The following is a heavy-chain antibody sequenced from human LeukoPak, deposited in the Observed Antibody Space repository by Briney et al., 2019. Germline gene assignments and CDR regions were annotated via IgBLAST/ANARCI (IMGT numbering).Heavy chain of an antibody. J-gene: IGHJ6*03. Sequence: PSETLSLTCAVYGGSFSGYYWSWIRQPPGKGLEWIGRIYTSGSTNYNPSLKSRVTMSVDTSKNQFSLKLSSVTAADTAVYYCARSGPLPPYYYYYMDVWGKGTTVTISS. V-gene: IGHV4-59*10. D-gene: IGHD3-3*01. CDR3: ARSGPLPPYYYYYMDV. CDR1: GGSFSGYY. CDR2: IYTSGST.